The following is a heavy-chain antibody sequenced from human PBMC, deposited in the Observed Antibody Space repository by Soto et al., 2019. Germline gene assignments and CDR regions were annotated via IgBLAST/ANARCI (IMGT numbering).Heavy chain of an antibody. CDR3: ARVAIVVVPAAPNYYMDV. Sequence: GGSLRLSCAASGLTFSSYGMHWVRQAPGKGLEWVAVIWFDGSNKYYADSVKGRFTISRDNSKNTLYLQMNSLRAEDMAVYYCARVAIVVVPAAPNYYMDVWGKGTTVTVSS. J-gene: IGHJ6*03. D-gene: IGHD2-2*03. CDR1: GLTFSSYG. CDR2: IWFDGSNK. V-gene: IGHV3-33*01.